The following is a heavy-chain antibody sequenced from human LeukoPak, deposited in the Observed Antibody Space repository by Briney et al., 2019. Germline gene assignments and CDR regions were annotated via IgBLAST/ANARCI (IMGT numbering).Heavy chain of an antibody. V-gene: IGHV3-30*02. Sequence: PGGSLRLSCAASGFTFSSYGMHWVRQAPGKGLEWVAFIRYDGSNKYYVGSVKGRFTISRDNSKNTLYLQMNSLRAEDTAVYYCARVRCSGGSCPYYYYYYYMDVWGKGTTVTVSS. CDR2: IRYDGSNK. CDR3: ARVRCSGGSCPYYYYYYYMDV. CDR1: GFTFSSYG. J-gene: IGHJ6*03. D-gene: IGHD2-15*01.